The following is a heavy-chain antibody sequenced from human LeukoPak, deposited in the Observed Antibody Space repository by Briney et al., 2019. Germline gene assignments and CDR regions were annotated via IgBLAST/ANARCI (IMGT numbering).Heavy chain of an antibody. D-gene: IGHD4-17*01. CDR3: ARMAWDGDYVDGY. CDR2: IYSGGNT. Sequence: GGSLRLSCAASGFTVSNNYMSWVRQAPGKGLEWVSLIYSGGNTYCADSVKGRFTISRDNSKNTLYLQMNSLRAEDTAVYFCARMAWDGDYVDGYWGQGTLVTVSS. V-gene: IGHV3-53*01. J-gene: IGHJ4*02. CDR1: GFTVSNNY.